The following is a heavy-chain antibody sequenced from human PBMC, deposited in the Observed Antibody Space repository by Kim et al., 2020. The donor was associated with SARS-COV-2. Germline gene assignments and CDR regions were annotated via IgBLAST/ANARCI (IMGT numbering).Heavy chain of an antibody. Sequence: DGSNKYYADSVKGRFTIYRDNSKNTLYLQMNSLRAEDTAVYYCARDGFDYWGQGTLVTVSS. CDR2: DGSNK. CDR3: ARDGFDY. J-gene: IGHJ4*02. V-gene: IGHV3-30-3*01.